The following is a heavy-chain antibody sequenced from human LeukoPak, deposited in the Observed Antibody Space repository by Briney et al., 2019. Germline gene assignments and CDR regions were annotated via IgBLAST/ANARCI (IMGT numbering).Heavy chain of an antibody. D-gene: IGHD3-9*01. CDR2: ISGSGGST. V-gene: IGHV3-23*01. CDR1: GFTFSSYA. Sequence: GGSLRLSCAASGFTFSSYAMSWVRQAPGKGLEWVSAISGSGGSTYYADSVKGRFTISRDNSKNTLYLQMNSLRAKDTAVYYCATYYDILTGYYFYWGQGTLVTVSS. J-gene: IGHJ4*02. CDR3: ATYYDILTGYYFY.